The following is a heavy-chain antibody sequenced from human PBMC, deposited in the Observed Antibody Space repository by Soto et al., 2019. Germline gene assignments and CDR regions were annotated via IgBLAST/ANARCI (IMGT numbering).Heavy chain of an antibody. CDR1: GFTFSSYA. CDR3: AKGYDFWIYFDY. CDR2: ISGSGGST. J-gene: IGHJ4*02. V-gene: IGHV3-23*01. D-gene: IGHD3-3*01. Sequence: GGSLRLSCAASGFTFSSYAMSWVRQAPGKGLEWVSAISGSGGSTYYADSVKGWFTISRDNSKNTLYLQMNSLRAEDTAVYYCAKGYDFWIYFDYWGQGTLVTVSS.